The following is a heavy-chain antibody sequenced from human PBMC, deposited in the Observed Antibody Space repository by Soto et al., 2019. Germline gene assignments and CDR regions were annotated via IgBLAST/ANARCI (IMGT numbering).Heavy chain of an antibody. Sequence: QVQLQESGPGLVKPSGTLSLTCAVSGGSVSDDNWWSWVRQSPGKGLEWIGEIYHNGRTNYNPSLKSRVTISVDKSKNQVFLRLTSLSDADTAVYYCVRVDPNYIGWGYWHFDLWGRGTLVTVSS. V-gene: IGHV4-4*02. CDR3: VRVDPNYIGWGYWHFDL. CDR2: IYHNGRT. J-gene: IGHJ2*01. CDR1: GGSVSDDNW. D-gene: IGHD3-10*01.